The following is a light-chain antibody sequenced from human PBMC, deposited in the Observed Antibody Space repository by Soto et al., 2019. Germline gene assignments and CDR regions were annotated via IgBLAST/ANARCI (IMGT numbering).Light chain of an antibody. CDR3: CSYARSSTPHVV. CDR2: EGN. CDR1: SSDVGSYNL. J-gene: IGLJ2*01. V-gene: IGLV2-23*01. Sequence: QSALTQPASVSGSPGQSITISCTGTSSDVGSYNLVSWYQHHPGKAPKLMIYEGNKRPSGVSNRFSGSKSGNTASLTISGLQAEDEADYYCCSYARSSTPHVVFGGGTQLTVL.